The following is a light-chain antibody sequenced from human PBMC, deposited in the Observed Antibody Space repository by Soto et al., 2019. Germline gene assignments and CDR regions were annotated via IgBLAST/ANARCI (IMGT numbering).Light chain of an antibody. CDR3: QQSSNWTLT. V-gene: IGKV3-11*01. J-gene: IGKJ4*01. CDR2: DES. Sequence: EIVLTQSPATLSLSPGERATLSCRASQSVSSYLAWYQQKPGQAPRLLMYDESNRATGIPARFSGSGSGTDFTLTISSIAPEDFAVYYCQQSSNWTLTFFGGTKVEIK. CDR1: QSVSSY.